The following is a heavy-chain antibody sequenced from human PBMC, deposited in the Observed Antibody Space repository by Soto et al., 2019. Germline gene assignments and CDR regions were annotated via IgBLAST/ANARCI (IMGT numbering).Heavy chain of an antibody. CDR2: MNSDGSTT. CDR1: GFTFGNYW. V-gene: IGHV3-74*01. J-gene: IGHJ4*02. Sequence: PGGSLRLSCAASGFTFGNYWMHWVRQAPGKGLEWVSRMNSDGSTTNYADSVKGRFTVSRDNAKNTLYLQMNSLRAEDTAVYDFATAEVDYWGPRTLVIVSS. CDR3: ATAEVDY.